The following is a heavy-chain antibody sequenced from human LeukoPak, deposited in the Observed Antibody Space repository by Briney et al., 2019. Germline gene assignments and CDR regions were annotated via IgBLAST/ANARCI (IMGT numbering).Heavy chain of an antibody. J-gene: IGHJ4*02. CDR2: INHSGST. Sequence: SGTLSLTCAVYGGSFSGYYWSWIRQPPGKGLEWIGEINHSGSTNYNPSLKSRVTISVDTSKNQFSLKLSSVTAADTAVYYCAKSYSNYPPYFDYWGQGTLVTVSS. CDR1: GGSFSGYY. V-gene: IGHV4-34*01. CDR3: AKSYSNYPPYFDY. D-gene: IGHD4-11*01.